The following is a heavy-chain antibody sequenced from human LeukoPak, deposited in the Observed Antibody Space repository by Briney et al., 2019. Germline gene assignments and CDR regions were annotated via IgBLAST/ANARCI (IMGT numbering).Heavy chain of an antibody. V-gene: IGHV3-13*01. CDR2: IGTAGDT. D-gene: IGHD3-9*01. CDR3: ARARHYDILTGKAYYYGMDV. Sequence: PGGSLRLSCAASGFTFSSYDMHWVRQATGKGLEWVSAIGTAGDTYYPGSVKGRFTISRENAKNSLYLQMNSLRAGDTAVYYCARARHYDILTGKAYYYGMDVWGQGTTVTVSS. J-gene: IGHJ6*02. CDR1: GFTFSSYD.